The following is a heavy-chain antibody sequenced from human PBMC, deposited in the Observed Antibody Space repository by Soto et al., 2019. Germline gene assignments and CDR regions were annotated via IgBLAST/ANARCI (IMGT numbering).Heavy chain of an antibody. Sequence: EVQLVESGGGLVQPGGSLRLSCAASGFTLSSYWMSWVRQAPGKGLEWVANIKQDGSEKYYVDSVKGRFTISRDNAKTSLYVQMNSLRAEDTAVYYCAGDLPGFSSWYSDPLDGYYYYGMDVWGQGTTVTVSS. CDR3: AGDLPGFSSWYSDPLDGYYYYGMDV. V-gene: IGHV3-7*03. CDR1: GFTLSSYW. D-gene: IGHD6-13*01. J-gene: IGHJ6*02. CDR2: IKQDGSEK.